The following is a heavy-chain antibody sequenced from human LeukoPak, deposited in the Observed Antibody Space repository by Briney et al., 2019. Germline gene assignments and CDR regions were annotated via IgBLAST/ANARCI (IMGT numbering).Heavy chain of an antibody. CDR2: IYTGGST. D-gene: IGHD1-26*01. Sequence: GGSLRLSCEASGFSFSAYNMNWVRQAPGKGLEWVSVIYTGGSTHYAESVKGRFTISRQNSKNTLYLQMNSLRPEDTAVYYCAISGSSYYYSMDVWGQGTTVTVSS. CDR3: AISGSSYYYSMDV. V-gene: IGHV3-53*04. J-gene: IGHJ6*02. CDR1: GFSFSAYN.